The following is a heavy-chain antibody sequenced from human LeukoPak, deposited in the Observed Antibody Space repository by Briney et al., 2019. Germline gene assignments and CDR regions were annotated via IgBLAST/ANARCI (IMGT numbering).Heavy chain of an antibody. D-gene: IGHD3-10*01. CDR2: INHSGST. J-gene: IGHJ4*02. CDR1: GGSFSGYY. V-gene: IGHV4-34*01. Sequence: PSETLSLTCAVYGGSFSGYYWSWIRQPPGKGLEWIGEINHSGSTNYNPSLKSRVTISVDTSKNQFSLKLSSVTAADTAVYYCARERPGVFDYWGQGTLVTVSS. CDR3: ARERPGVFDY.